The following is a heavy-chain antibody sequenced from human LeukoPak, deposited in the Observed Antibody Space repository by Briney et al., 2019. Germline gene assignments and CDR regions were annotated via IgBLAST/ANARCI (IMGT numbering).Heavy chain of an antibody. D-gene: IGHD4-11*01. CDR1: GYTFTTYG. Sequence: ASVKVSCKASGYTFTTYGINWVRQAPGQGLEWVGWINANTGNPTYAQGFTGRFVFSLDTSISTAYLQINSLQAEDTAVYYCARGSFSSRLPHGYWGQGTLVTVSS. CDR2: INANTGNP. J-gene: IGHJ4*02. CDR3: ARGSFSSRLPHGY. V-gene: IGHV7-4-1*02.